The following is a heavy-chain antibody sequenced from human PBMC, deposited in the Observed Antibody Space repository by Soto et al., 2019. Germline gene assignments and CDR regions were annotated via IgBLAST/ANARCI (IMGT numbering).Heavy chain of an antibody. V-gene: IGHV1-3*01. D-gene: IGHD3-10*01. CDR2: INAGNGET. CDR1: GYTFSDYF. Sequence: ASVKVSCKASGYTFSDYFIHWLRQAPGQGLEWMGWINAGNGETKYAQKFQGRVTITRDTSARSSYMELSSLRSEDTAVYYCARFVVRGLILKSWFDPWGQGTLVTVS. J-gene: IGHJ5*02. CDR3: ARFVVRGLILKSWFDP.